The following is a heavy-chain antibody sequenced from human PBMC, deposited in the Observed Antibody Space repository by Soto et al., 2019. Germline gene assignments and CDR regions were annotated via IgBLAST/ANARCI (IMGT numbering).Heavy chain of an antibody. V-gene: IGHV1-2*04. CDR1: GYTFTGYY. J-gene: IGHJ3*02. CDR2: INPNSGGT. Sequence: ASVKVSCKASGYTFTGYYMHWVRQAPGQGLEWMGWINPNSGGTNYAQKFQGWVTMTRDTSISTAYMELSRLRSDDTAVYYCARDRVGIVATNPDDAFDIWGQGTMVTVSS. CDR3: ARDRVGIVATNPDDAFDI. D-gene: IGHD5-12*01.